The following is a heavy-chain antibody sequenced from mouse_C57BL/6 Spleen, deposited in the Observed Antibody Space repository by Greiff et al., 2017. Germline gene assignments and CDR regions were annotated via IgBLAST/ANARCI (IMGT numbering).Heavy chain of an antibody. Sequence: QVQLKQPGAELVMPGASVKLSCKASGYTFTSYWMHWVKQRPGQGLEWIGEIDPSDSYTNYNQKFKGKSTLTVDKSSSTAYMQLSSLTSEDSAVYYCARGGYGSHYYAMDYWGQGTSVTVSS. CDR3: ARGGYGSHYYAMDY. CDR2: IDPSDSYT. D-gene: IGHD1-1*01. J-gene: IGHJ4*01. V-gene: IGHV1-69*01. CDR1: GYTFTSYW.